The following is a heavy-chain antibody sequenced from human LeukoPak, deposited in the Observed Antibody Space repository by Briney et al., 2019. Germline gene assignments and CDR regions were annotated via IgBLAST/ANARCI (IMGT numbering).Heavy chain of an antibody. D-gene: IGHD3-10*01. CDR3: AREPYYYGSGSYSGFDY. CDR1: GGSISSYY. J-gene: IGHJ4*02. V-gene: IGHV4-59*01. CDR2: IYYSGST. Sequence: SETLSLTCTVSGGSISSYYWSWIRQPPGKGLEWIGCIYYSGSTNYNPSLKSRVTISVDTSKNQFSLKLSSVTAADTAVYYCAREPYYYGSGSYSGFDYWGQGTLVTVSS.